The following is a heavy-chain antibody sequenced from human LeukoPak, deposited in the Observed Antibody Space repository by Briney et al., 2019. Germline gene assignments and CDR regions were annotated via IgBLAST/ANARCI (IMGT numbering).Heavy chain of an antibody. CDR3: VGWGISGITNH. J-gene: IGHJ4*02. V-gene: IGHV3-7*01. Sequence: GGSLRLSCAASELTSSTSWMSWVRQAPGKGLEWVAQAKQDGSEKYYVDSVKGRFTTSRDKNSLFLQMNSVRAEDTAVYYCVGWGISGITNHWGQGTLVTVSS. D-gene: IGHD1-7*01. CDR1: ELTSSTSW. CDR2: AKQDGSEK.